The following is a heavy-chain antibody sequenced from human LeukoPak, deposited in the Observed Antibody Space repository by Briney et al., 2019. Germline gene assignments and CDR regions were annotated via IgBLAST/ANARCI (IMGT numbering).Heavy chain of an antibody. V-gene: IGHV4-34*01. D-gene: IGHD7-27*01. CDR2: INHSGST. CDR1: GGSFSGYY. CDR3: ARDPMSHWGPDWFDP. J-gene: IGHJ5*02. Sequence: SETLSLTCAVYGGSFSGYYWSWIRQPPGKGLEWIGEINHSGSTNYNPSLKSRVTISVDTSKNQFSLKLSSVTAVDTAVYYCARDPMSHWGPDWFDPWGQGTLVTVSS.